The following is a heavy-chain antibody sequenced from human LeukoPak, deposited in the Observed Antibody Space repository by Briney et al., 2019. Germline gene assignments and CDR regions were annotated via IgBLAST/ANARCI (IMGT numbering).Heavy chain of an antibody. V-gene: IGHV3-11*01. J-gene: IGHJ4*02. CDR3: ARVLSDYGSGSYYNFGY. CDR1: GFTFSDYY. D-gene: IGHD3-10*01. CDR2: SSSSGSTI. Sequence: PGGSLRLSCVASGFTFSDYYMSWIRQAPGKGLEWVSYSSSSGSTIYYADSVKGRFTISRDNAKNSLYLQMNSLRAEDTAVYYCARVLSDYGSGSYYNFGYWGQGTLVTVSS.